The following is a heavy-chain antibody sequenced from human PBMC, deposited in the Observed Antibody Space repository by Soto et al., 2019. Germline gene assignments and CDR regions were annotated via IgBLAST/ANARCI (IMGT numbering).Heavy chain of an antibody. Sequence: QITLKESGPTAVRPTQTLTLTCTFSGFSLTNIGVGVGWIRQPPGKAPEWLALIYWDDDDFYSPSLKSRLTITKDTSKDQVYLTMSNMDPVDTATYYCVHRVVAHCRGDCSLSDYWGQGTLVTVSS. D-gene: IGHD2-21*02. CDR1: GFSLTNIGVG. J-gene: IGHJ4*02. V-gene: IGHV2-5*02. CDR2: IYWDDDD. CDR3: VHRVVAHCRGDCSLSDY.